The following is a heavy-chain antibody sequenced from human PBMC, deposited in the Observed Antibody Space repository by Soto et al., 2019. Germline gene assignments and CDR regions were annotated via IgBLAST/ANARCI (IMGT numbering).Heavy chain of an antibody. V-gene: IGHV1-18*01. Sequence: GASVKVSCKASGYTFTSYGISWVRQAPGQGLEWMGWISAYNGNTNYAQKLQGRVTMTTDTSTSTAYMELRSLRSDDTAVYYCARVVYCSSTSCSLGWYFDLWGRGTLVTVSS. D-gene: IGHD2-2*01. CDR1: GYTFTSYG. CDR2: ISAYNGNT. CDR3: ARVVYCSSTSCSLGWYFDL. J-gene: IGHJ2*01.